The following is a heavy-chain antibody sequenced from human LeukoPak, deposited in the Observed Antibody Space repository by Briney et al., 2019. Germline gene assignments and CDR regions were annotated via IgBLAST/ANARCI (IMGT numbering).Heavy chain of an antibody. CDR2: IYHSGST. J-gene: IGHJ4*02. CDR3: ARVDGGVVVS. V-gene: IGHV4-4*02. CDR1: GVSISSSNW. Sequence: SETLSLTCAVSGVSISSSNWWWWVRQPPGKVLEWIGEIYHSGSTNYNPSLKSRVTISVDNAKNQFSLKLSCVSAADTAVYYCARVDGGVVVSWGQGTLVTVSS. D-gene: IGHD2-15*01.